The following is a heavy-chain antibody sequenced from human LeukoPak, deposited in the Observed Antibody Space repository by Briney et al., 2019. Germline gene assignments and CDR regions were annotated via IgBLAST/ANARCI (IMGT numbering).Heavy chain of an antibody. V-gene: IGHV3-7*01. CDR2: IKNDGSET. J-gene: IGHJ4*02. Sequence: GGSLRLSCAVSGFNFRDHWMDWVRQAPGKGLEWVGHIKNDGSETYYLDSLKGRFTISRDNAKNTLYLQMNNLRAEDTAVYYCAREDCTIGAVCSSLLDHWGRGTLVTVSS. CDR1: GFNFRDHW. D-gene: IGHD2-8*01. CDR3: AREDCTIGAVCSSLLDH.